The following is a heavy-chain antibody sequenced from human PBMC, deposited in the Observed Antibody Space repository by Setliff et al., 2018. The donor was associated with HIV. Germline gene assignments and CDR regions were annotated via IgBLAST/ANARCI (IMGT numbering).Heavy chain of an antibody. CDR3: ARVPLSGWLYFDY. CDR2: VIPNSGKT. Sequence: GASVKVSCKASGFSFDDYYIHWVRQAPGQGLEWMGCVIPNSGKTYYAQEFQGRVTMTSDTSINTAYMEVSSLRSEDTAVYYCARVPLSGWLYFDYWGQGTLVTISS. J-gene: IGHJ4*02. CDR1: GFSFDDYY. D-gene: IGHD6-19*01. V-gene: IGHV1-2*02.